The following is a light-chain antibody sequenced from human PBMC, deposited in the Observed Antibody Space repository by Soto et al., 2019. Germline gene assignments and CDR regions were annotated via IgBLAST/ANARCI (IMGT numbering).Light chain of an antibody. CDR3: QQRAHWPFT. V-gene: IGKV3-11*01. CDR2: DAF. CDR1: QSVSSY. J-gene: IGKJ3*01. Sequence: EIVLTQSPATLSLSPGERATLSCRASQSVSSYLAWYQQKPGQAPRLLIYDAFNRATGIPVRFGGSGSGTDFTLTISSLEPEDFAVYYCQQRAHWPFTFGPGTKVDIK.